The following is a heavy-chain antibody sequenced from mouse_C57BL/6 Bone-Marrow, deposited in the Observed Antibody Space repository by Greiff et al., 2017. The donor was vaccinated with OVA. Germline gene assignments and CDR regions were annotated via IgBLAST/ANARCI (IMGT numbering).Heavy chain of an antibody. D-gene: IGHD1-1*01. CDR3: ARQRYGSSYWYFDV. CDR1: EYEFPSHD. V-gene: IGHV5-2*01. Sequence: EVKLVESGGGLVQPGESLKLSCESNEYEFPSHDLSWVRKTPEKRLELVAAINSDGGSTYYPDTMERRFIIYRDNTKKTLYLQISILRSENTALYYCARQRYGSSYWYFDVWGTGTTVTVSS. J-gene: IGHJ1*03. CDR2: INSDGGST.